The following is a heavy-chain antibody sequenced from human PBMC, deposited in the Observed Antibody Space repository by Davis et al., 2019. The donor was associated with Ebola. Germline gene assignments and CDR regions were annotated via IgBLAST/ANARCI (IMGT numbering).Heavy chain of an antibody. CDR3: ARNVLLNWFDP. V-gene: IGHV3-48*03. CDR1: GFTFSSYE. J-gene: IGHJ5*02. Sequence: GGSLRLSCAASGFTFSSYEMNWVRQAPGKGLEWVSYISISGSTIYYADSVKGRFTISRHNSKNTLYLQMNSLRAEDTAVYYCARNVLLNWFDPWGQGTLVTVSS. CDR2: ISISGSTI. D-gene: IGHD3-10*01.